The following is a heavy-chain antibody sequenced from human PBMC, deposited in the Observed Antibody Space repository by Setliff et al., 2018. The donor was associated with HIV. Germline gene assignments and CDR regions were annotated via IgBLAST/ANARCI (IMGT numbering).Heavy chain of an antibody. CDR2: FDPEDDET. CDR3: ATSGFYDILTGPTPGVFDI. CDR1: GYTLTEVS. Sequence: ASVKVSCKVSGYTLTEVSIHWVRQAPGKGLEWMGGFDPEDDETVYAQKFQGRVTMTEDTSTDTAYMALSSLRSEDTATYYCATSGFYDILTGPTPGVFDIWGQGTMVTVSS. D-gene: IGHD3-9*01. V-gene: IGHV1-24*01. J-gene: IGHJ3*02.